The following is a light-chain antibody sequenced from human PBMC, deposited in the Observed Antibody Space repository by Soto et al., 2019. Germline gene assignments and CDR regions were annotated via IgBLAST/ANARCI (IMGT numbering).Light chain of an antibody. V-gene: IGLV1-40*01. CDR1: SSNIGAGYD. CDR2: GNI. J-gene: IGLJ2*01. Sequence: QSVLTQPPSVSGAPGQRVTISWTGSSSNIGAGYDVHWYQHLPGTAPKLLIYGNINRPSGVPDRFSASKSGTSASLAITGLQAEDEADYYCQSYDSSLSGVVFGGGTKLTVL. CDR3: QSYDSSLSGVV.